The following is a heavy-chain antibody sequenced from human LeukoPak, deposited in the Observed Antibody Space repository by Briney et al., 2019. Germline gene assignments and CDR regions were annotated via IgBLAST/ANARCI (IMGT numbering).Heavy chain of an antibody. D-gene: IGHD1-26*01. V-gene: IGHV1-2*02. CDR1: GYTFTASN. J-gene: IGHJ4*02. CDR2: ISPNNGAT. CDR3: AREGSSGY. Sequence: GASVKVSCMASGYTFTASNIHWVRQAPGQGLEWMGWISPNNGATTYAQNFQGRVIMTRDTSISTAYIELSRLTSDDTAVYFCAREGSSGYWGQGTLVTVSS.